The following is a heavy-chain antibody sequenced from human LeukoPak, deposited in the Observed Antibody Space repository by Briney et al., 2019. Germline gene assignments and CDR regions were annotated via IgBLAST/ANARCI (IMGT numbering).Heavy chain of an antibody. D-gene: IGHD2-15*01. V-gene: IGHV4-39*07. Sequence: PETLSLTCTVSGGSISYSNSYWGWIRQPPGKGLEWIGNIYFSGSTYYKQSLKSRVTIPVHTSKNQFSLKLRSVTAADTAVYYCARASCGGTCCDSRGWFDPWGQGTLVTVSS. CDR2: IYFSGST. J-gene: IGHJ5*02. CDR1: GGSISYSNSY. CDR3: ARASCGGTCCDSRGWFDP.